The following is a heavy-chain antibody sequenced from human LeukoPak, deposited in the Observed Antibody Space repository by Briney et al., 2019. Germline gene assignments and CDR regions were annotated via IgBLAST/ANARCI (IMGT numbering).Heavy chain of an antibody. CDR2: ISAYNGNT. CDR3: ATSITMVRGALNYYYGMDV. CDR1: GYTFTSYG. Sequence: ASVKVSCKASGYTFTSYGISWVRQAPGQGLEWMGWISAYNGNTNYAQKLQGRVTMTTDTSTSTAYMELRSLRSDDTAVYYCATSITMVRGALNYYYGMDVWGQGTTVTVSS. D-gene: IGHD3-10*01. J-gene: IGHJ6*02. V-gene: IGHV1-18*01.